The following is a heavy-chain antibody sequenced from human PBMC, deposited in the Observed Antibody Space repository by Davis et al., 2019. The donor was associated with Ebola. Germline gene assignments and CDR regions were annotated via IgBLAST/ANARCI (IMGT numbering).Heavy chain of an antibody. CDR3: ATTPQYSSGQNKPFDY. CDR2: GTSADT. Sequence: GESLKISCSASGFIFSTYVMSWVRQAPGKGLEWVSTYGTSADTYYADSVKGRFTISRDNSKNTLYLQMNSLRAEDTAVYYCATTPQYSSGQNKPFDYWGQGTLVTVSS. D-gene: IGHD6-19*01. J-gene: IGHJ4*02. CDR1: GFIFSTYV. V-gene: IGHV3-23*01.